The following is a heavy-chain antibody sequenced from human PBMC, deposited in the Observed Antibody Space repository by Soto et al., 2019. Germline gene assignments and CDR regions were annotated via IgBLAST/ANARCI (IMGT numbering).Heavy chain of an antibody. V-gene: IGHV3-11*01. CDR1: GFTFSDYY. Sequence: QVQLVESGGGLVKPGESLRISCAASGFTFSDYYMSWIRQAPGTGLEWISYISSGGSNMYYADSVTGRFTISRDNARNSLYRQMDSVRDDDSPVYHCARGPRSGSYSWGYYFDYWGQGILVTVSS. CDR2: ISSGGSNM. CDR3: ARGPRSGSYSWGYYFDY. D-gene: IGHD2-21*01. J-gene: IGHJ4*02.